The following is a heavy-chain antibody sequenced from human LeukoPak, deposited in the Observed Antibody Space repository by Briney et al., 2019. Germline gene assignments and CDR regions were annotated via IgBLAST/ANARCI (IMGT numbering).Heavy chain of an antibody. D-gene: IGHD6-13*01. CDR1: VGSFSDYY. J-gene: IGHJ5*02. CDR3: ARLVSQTEPRFDL. V-gene: IGHV4-34*01. Sequence: SETLSLTCAVYVGSFSDYYWSWIRQPPGKGLEWIGEINHSGSTNYNPSLKSRVTISVDTSKNQFSLKLRSVTAADTGVYYCARLVSQTEPRFDLWGQGTLLTVSS. CDR2: INHSGST.